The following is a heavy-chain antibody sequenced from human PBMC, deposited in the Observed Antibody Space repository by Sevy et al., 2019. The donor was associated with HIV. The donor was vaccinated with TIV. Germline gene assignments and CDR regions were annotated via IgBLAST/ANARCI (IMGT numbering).Heavy chain of an antibody. D-gene: IGHD3-22*01. J-gene: IGHJ4*02. CDR2: IFYSGST. Sequence: SETLSLTCTVSGGSISSGDYYWSWIRQPPGKGLEWIGYIFYSGSTYFNPSLKSRVTISLDTSNSQSSLRLSSVTAAETAVFYCARQRARSGYFYFDSWGQGTLVTVSS. V-gene: IGHV4-30-4*02. CDR3: ARQRARSGYFYFDS. CDR1: GGSISSGDYY.